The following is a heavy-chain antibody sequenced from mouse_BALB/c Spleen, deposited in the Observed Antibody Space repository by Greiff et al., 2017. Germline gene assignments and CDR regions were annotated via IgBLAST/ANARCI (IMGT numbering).Heavy chain of an antibody. Sequence: EVQLQQSGAELVKPGASVKLSCTASGFNIKDTYMHWVKQRPEQGLEWIGRIDPANGNTKYDPKFQGKATITADTSSNTAYLQLSSLTSEDTAVYYCARNPYYGNDYAMDYWGQGTSVTVSS. V-gene: IGHV14-3*02. CDR1: GFNIKDTY. D-gene: IGHD2-10*01. J-gene: IGHJ4*01. CDR2: IDPANGNT. CDR3: ARNPYYGNDYAMDY.